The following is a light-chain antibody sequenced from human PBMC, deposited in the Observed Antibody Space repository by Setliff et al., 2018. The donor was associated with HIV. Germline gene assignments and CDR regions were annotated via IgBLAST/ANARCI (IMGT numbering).Light chain of an antibody. J-gene: IGLJ1*01. V-gene: IGLV2-14*01. CDR3: SSYTSSGTLV. CDR2: DVS. Sequence: LTQPASVSGSPGQSITISCTGTSSDIGAYNYVSWYQQTPGKAPKLMIYDVSSRPSGVSNRFSGSKSGNTASLTISGLQAEDDADYYCSSYTSSGTLVFGTGTKVTVL. CDR1: SSDIGAYNY.